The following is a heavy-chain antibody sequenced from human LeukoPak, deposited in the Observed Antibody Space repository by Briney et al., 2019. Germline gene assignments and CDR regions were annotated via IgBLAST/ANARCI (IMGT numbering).Heavy chain of an antibody. J-gene: IGHJ4*02. Sequence: ASVKVSCKASGYTFTSYAMHWVRQAPGQGLERMGWITPSGGTNSAQKFQGRVTMTRDTSIGTAYMELNRLTYDDTAVYYCGRDRHWNQGNFDYWGQGTLVTVSS. D-gene: IGHD1-1*01. CDR3: GRDRHWNQGNFDY. CDR1: GYTFTSYA. V-gene: IGHV1-2*02. CDR2: ITPSGGT.